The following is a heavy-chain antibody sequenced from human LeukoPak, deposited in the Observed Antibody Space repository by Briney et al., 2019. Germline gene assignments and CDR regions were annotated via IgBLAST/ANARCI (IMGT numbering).Heavy chain of an antibody. CDR1: GVSISNHY. V-gene: IGHV4-59*11. Sequence: SETLSLTCSVSGVSISNHYWSWLRQPPGKGLEWIGFIYYSGSTNYNPSLKSRVTMSVDTSRNQFSLKLSSVTTADTAVYYCARLHDYNNWGQGTLVTVSS. CDR3: ARLHDYNN. CDR2: IYYSGST. J-gene: IGHJ4*02. D-gene: IGHD5-24*01.